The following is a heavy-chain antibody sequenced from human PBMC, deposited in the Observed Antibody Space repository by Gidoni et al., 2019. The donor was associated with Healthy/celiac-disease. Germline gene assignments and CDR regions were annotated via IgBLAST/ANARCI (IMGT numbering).Heavy chain of an antibody. CDR2: ISYDCSNT. D-gene: IGHD3-22*01. Sequence: QVQRVESGGGVVQPGRALRRYCAASGVTLSSYAMHWVRQAPGKVLEWVAVISYDCSNTYYSDSVNVRFTISRDNSKNTLYLQMHSLRAEDTAVYYCARDEGYYDSSGVVDYWGQGTLVTVSS. J-gene: IGHJ4*02. CDR3: ARDEGYYDSSGVVDY. V-gene: IGHV3-30-3*01. CDR1: GVTLSSYA.